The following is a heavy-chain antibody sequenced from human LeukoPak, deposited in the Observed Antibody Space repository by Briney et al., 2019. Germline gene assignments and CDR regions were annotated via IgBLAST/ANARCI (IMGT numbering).Heavy chain of an antibody. D-gene: IGHD3-16*02. CDR2: INPNSGDT. V-gene: IGHV1-2*02. J-gene: IGHJ4*02. CDR1: GGTFSSYA. Sequence: ASVKVSCKASGGTFSSYAISWVRQAPGQGLEWMGWINPNSGDTNSAQKFQGRVTMTRDTSISTAYMELYRLTSDDTAVYFCARRFVGSNYFDYWGQGTLVTVSS. CDR3: ARRFVGSNYFDY.